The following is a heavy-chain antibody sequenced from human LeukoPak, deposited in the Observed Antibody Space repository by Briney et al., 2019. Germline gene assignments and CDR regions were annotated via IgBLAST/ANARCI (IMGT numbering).Heavy chain of an antibody. Sequence: SVKVSCKASGGTFSSYAISWVRQAPGQGLEWMGRIIPILGIANYAQKFQGRVTITADKSASTAYMELSSLRSEDTAVYYCARDIKQQLDMYYFDYWGQGTLVTVSS. CDR3: ARDIKQQLDMYYFDY. V-gene: IGHV1-69*04. J-gene: IGHJ4*02. D-gene: IGHD6-13*01. CDR1: GGTFSSYA. CDR2: IIPILGIA.